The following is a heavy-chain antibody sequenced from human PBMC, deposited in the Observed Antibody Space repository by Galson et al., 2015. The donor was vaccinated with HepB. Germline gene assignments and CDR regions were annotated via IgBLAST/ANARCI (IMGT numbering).Heavy chain of an antibody. CDR3: ARAKEGRGYFDY. J-gene: IGHJ4*02. CDR2: AYHSGGT. V-gene: IGHV4-4*02. CDR1: GDSISNDRW. D-gene: IGHD3-10*01. Sequence: DTLSLTCAVSGDSISNDRWWSWVRQPPGEGLEWIGEAYHSGGTNYRPSLKSRVTISVEKYKNQFSLKLTSVTAADTAVYYCARAKEGRGYFDYWGQGTLVTVSS.